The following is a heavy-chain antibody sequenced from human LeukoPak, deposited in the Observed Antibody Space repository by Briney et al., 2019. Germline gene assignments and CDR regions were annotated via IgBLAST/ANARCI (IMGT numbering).Heavy chain of an antibody. J-gene: IGHJ4*02. CDR1: GFTFDDYA. V-gene: IGHV3-9*01. CDR3: AKSLSRAVAAATDY. D-gene: IGHD6-13*01. CDR2: ISWNSGSI. Sequence: GGSLRLSCAASGFTFDDYAMHWVRQAPGKGLEWVSGISWNSGSIGYADSVKGRFTISRDNAKNSLYLQMNSLRAEDTALYYCAKSLSRAVAAATDYWGQGTLVTVSS.